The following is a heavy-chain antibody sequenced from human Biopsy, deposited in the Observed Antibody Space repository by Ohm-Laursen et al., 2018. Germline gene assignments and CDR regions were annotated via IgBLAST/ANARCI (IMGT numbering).Heavy chain of an antibody. V-gene: IGHV1-2*02. Sequence: ASVKVSCKASGSSLIANYLHWVRQAPGQGLEWMGWINPNSGATRYAQKFQGRVTMTSDTSISTAYIELRRLISDDTAVYFCARDRMVTIITLVRADTFDIWGQGTLVSVSS. CDR3: ARDRMVTIITLVRADTFDI. CDR1: GSSLIANY. D-gene: IGHD3-10*01. CDR2: INPNSGAT. J-gene: IGHJ3*02.